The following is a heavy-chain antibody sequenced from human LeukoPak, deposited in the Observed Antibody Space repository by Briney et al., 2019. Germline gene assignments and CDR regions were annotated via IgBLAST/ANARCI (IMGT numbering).Heavy chain of an antibody. CDR1: GFTFSSYE. CDR2: IDGRSASI. V-gene: IGHV3-48*03. D-gene: IGHD3-22*01. J-gene: IGHJ3*01. Sequence: GGSLRLPCAASGFTFSSYEMNGVRQAPGKGLEGVSYIDGRSASIYYADSVKGRFTISRDNAKQSLYLQMNGLRAEDTAVYYCARDRAHYDNSANAFDVWGQGTMVTVSS. CDR3: ARDRAHYDNSANAFDV.